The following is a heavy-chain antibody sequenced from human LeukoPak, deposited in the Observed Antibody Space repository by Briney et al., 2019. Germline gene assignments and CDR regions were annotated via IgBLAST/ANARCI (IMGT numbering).Heavy chain of an antibody. CDR2: ISGGGGRT. CDR1: GFTFSSYA. J-gene: IGHJ4*02. CDR3: AKFRGSERTVIDC. D-gene: IGHD1-1*01. Sequence: GGSLRLSCAASGFTFSSYAMSWARQAPGKGLEWVSTISGGGGRTWYADSVKGRFTISRDNSKNTVEVQLNSLRAEDTAVYYCAKFRGSERTVIDCWGQGTLVTVSS. V-gene: IGHV3-23*01.